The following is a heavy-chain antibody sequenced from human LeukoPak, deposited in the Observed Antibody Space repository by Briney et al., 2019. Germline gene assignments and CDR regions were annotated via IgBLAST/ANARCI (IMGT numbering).Heavy chain of an antibody. CDR3: TTVAAWSGYTPIFDE. J-gene: IGHJ4*01. Sequence: PGGSLRLSCAASGFTFSNAWMNWVRQAPGKGLEWVGRIKSKTDGGTTDYAAPVQGRFTISRDDSKNTLYLQMNSLKTEDTTLYYCTTVAAWSGYTPIFDEWVQGNPVTVSS. CDR1: GFTFSNAW. V-gene: IGHV3-15*07. D-gene: IGHD3-3*01. CDR2: IKSKTDGGTT.